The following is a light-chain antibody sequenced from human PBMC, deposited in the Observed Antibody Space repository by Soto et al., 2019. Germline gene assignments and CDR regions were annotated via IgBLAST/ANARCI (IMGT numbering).Light chain of an antibody. CDR1: QGINNN. J-gene: IGKJ1*01. Sequence: DIQMTQSPSSLSASVGDTVTITCRASQGINNNLAWFQQRPGKVPKLLIYAAATLQSGVPSRFRGSRSGTDFTLTISSLQAEDGAPFYCQNYDSVPRTFGQRTKVEIK. CDR2: AAA. CDR3: QNYDSVPRT. V-gene: IGKV1-27*01.